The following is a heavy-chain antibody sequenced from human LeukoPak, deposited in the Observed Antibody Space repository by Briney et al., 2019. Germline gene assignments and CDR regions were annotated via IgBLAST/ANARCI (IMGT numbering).Heavy chain of an antibody. V-gene: IGHV3-23*01. Sequence: PGGSLRLSCAASGFTFSSYAMSWVRQAPAKGLEWVSAISGSGGSTYYADSVKGRFTISRDNSKNTLYLQMNSLRAEDTAVYYCAKGSRYCSGGSCYPADYWGQGTLVTVSS. CDR2: ISGSGGST. CDR3: AKGSRYCSGGSCYPADY. CDR1: GFTFSSYA. D-gene: IGHD2-15*01. J-gene: IGHJ4*02.